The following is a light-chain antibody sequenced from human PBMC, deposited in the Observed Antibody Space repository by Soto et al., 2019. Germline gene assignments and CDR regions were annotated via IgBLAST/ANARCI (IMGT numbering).Light chain of an antibody. CDR1: SSDVGSYNY. CDR2: EVS. Sequence: SAPSPPASVCGSPGQSITISCTGTSSDVGSYNYVSWYQQHPGKAPKLMIYEVSNRPSGVSNRFSGSNSDKTASLTISGLQAEDEADYYCNSYTSTNTWVFGTGTKV. V-gene: IGLV2-14*01. J-gene: IGLJ1*01. CDR3: NSYTSTNTWV.